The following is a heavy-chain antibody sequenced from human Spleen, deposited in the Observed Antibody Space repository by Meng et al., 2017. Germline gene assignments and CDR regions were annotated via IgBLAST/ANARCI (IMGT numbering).Heavy chain of an antibody. V-gene: IGHV4-34*01. CDR1: GGSFSAYY. D-gene: IGHD3-9*01. CDR3: ARGPFRYFD. Sequence: SETLSLTCAVYGGSFSAYYWSWIRQPPGKGLEWIGEINHSGSTNYNPSLKSRVTISVDTSKNQYSLKRRSLTAADTGVYFCARGPFRYFDWGQGTLVTVSS. J-gene: IGHJ4*02. CDR2: INHSGST.